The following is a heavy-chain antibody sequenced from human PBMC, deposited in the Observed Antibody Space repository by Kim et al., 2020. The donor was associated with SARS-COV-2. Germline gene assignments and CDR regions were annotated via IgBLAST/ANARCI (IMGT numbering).Heavy chain of an antibody. CDR2: IDWNSETL. V-gene: IGHV3-9*01. CDR1: GFTLEDYT. CDR3: AKDIGGWGGNPLDY. Sequence: GGSLRLSCAASGFTLEDYTMHWVRQVPGKGLEWVSGIDWNSETLAYADSVKGRFTISRDNAKNSLYLQMNSLRHEDTALYYCAKDIGGWGGNPLDYWGQGTLVTVSS. D-gene: IGHD1-26*01. J-gene: IGHJ4*02.